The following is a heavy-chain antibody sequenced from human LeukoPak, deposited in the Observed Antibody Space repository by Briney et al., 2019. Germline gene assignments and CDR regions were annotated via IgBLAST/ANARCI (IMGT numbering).Heavy chain of an antibody. Sequence: GRSLRLSCAASGFTFSSYAMHWVRQAPGKGLEWVAVISYDGSNKYYADSVKGRFTISRDNSKNTLYLQMNSLRAEDTAVYYCARGLNGTIFGVVTYYYYYYMDVWGKGTTVTVSS. D-gene: IGHD3-3*01. CDR3: ARGLNGTIFGVVTYYYYYYMDV. CDR2: ISYDGSNK. CDR1: GFTFSSYA. J-gene: IGHJ6*03. V-gene: IGHV3-30*04.